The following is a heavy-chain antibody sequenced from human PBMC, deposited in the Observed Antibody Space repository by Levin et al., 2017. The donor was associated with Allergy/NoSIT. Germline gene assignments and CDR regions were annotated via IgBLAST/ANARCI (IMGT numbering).Heavy chain of an antibody. J-gene: IGHJ3*02. CDR1: GFTFSSYW. CDR2: VKQDGTEK. CDR3: TRDCFINGGNFRNAFDM. D-gene: IGHD4-23*01. Sequence: GESLKISCTASGFTFSSYWMSWVRQAPGKGLEWVANVKQDGTEKFYVDSVKGRFTISRDNGKNSLFLQMSDLSAEDTAMYYCTRDCFINGGNFRNAFDMWGHGTTVTVS. V-gene: IGHV3-7*01.